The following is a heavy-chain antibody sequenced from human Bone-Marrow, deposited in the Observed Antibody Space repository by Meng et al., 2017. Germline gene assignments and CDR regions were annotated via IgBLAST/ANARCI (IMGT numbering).Heavy chain of an antibody. V-gene: IGHV3-20*04. CDR2: INWNGGST. J-gene: IGHJ4*02. CDR1: GFTFSSYW. D-gene: IGHD6-13*01. CDR3: ARVANSNAEPTYDY. Sequence: GESLKISCAASGFTFSSYWMHWVRQAPGKGLEWVSGINWNGGSTGYADSVKGRFTISRDNAKNSLYLQMNSLRAEDTALYYCARVANSNAEPTYDYWGQGTLVTVSS.